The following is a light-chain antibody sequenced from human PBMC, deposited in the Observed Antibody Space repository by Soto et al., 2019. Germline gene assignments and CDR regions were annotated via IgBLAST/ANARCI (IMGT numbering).Light chain of an antibody. CDR1: SSNIGAGYD. V-gene: IGLV1-40*01. CDR3: QSYDSSRSGWV. J-gene: IGLJ3*02. CDR2: GNS. Sequence: QSVLTQPPSVSGAPGQRVTISCTGSSSNIGAGYDVHWYQQLPGTAPKLLIYGNSNRPSGVPDRFSGSKSGTSASQAITGLQAEDEADYYCQSYDSSRSGWVFGGGTKLTVL.